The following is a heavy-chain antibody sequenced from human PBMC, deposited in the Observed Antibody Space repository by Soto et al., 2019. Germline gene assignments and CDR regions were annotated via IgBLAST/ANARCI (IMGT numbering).Heavy chain of an antibody. CDR3: AKDGSFSGYYDSSLDYFDY. V-gene: IGHV3-30*18. D-gene: IGHD3-22*01. CDR2: ISYDGSNK. J-gene: IGHJ4*02. CDR1: GFTFSSYG. Sequence: GGSLRLSCAASGFTFSSYGMHWVRQAPGKGLEWVAVISYDGSNKYYADSVKGRFTISRDNSKNTLYLQMNSLRAEDTAVYYCAKDGSFSGYYDSSLDYFDYWGQGTLVTVSS.